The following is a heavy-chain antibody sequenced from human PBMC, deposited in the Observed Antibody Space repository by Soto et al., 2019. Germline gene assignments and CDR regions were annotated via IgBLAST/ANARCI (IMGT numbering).Heavy chain of an antibody. V-gene: IGHV1-3*01. CDR1: GYTFTSYA. J-gene: IGHJ4*02. Sequence: QVQLVQSRDEVEKPGASVRVSCKTSGYTFTSYAMHWVSQAPGQRLEWMGWINAGNGNTKYSQKFQGRVTITRDTSASTAYMELSSLRSEDTAVYFCARDVGATGDWGQGTLVTVSS. CDR2: INAGNGNT. CDR3: ARDVGATGD. D-gene: IGHD1-26*01.